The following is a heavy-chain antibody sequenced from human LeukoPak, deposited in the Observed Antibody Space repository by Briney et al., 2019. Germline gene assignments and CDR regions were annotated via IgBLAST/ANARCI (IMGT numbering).Heavy chain of an antibody. D-gene: IGHD3-10*01. CDR2: IYHSGST. CDR1: GYSISSGYY. J-gene: IGHJ5*02. V-gene: IGHV4-38-2*02. CDR3: ARVCYGSGSYFAPSGWFDP. Sequence: PSETLSLTCTVSGYSISSGYYWGWIRQPPGKGLEWIGYIYHSGSTYYNPSLKSRVTISVDRSKNQFSLKLSSVTAADTAVYYCARVCYGSGSYFAPSGWFDPWGQGTLVTVSS.